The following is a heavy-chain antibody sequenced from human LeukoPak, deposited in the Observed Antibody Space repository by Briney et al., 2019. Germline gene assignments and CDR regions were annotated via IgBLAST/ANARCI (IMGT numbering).Heavy chain of an antibody. Sequence: PGGSLRLSCAASGFTFSDYYMSWIRQAPGKGLEWVSYISSSSSYTNYADSVKGRFTISRDNAKNSLYLQMYSLRAEDTAVYYCATHESSGGYFDYWGQGTLVTVSS. CDR3: ATHESSGGYFDY. CDR1: GFTFSDYY. CDR2: ISSSSSYT. V-gene: IGHV3-11*06. J-gene: IGHJ4*02. D-gene: IGHD2-15*01.